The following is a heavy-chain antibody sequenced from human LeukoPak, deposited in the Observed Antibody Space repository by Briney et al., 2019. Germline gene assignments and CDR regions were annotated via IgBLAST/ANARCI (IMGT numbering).Heavy chain of an antibody. V-gene: IGHV3-49*04. CDR1: GFTFGDYA. CDR2: IRSKVYGGTT. J-gene: IGHJ4*02. Sequence: GGSLRLSCTASGFTFGDYAMSWVRQAPRQGLEWVGFIRSKVYGGTTEYAASVKGRFTISRDDSKSIACLQMNSLKPEDTAVYYGTRDRGRGPSGSSLFDYWGQGTLVTVSS. D-gene: IGHD3-10*01. CDR3: TRDRGRGPSGSSLFDY.